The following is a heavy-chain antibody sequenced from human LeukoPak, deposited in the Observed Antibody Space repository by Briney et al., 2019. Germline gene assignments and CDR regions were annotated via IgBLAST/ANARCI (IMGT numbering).Heavy chain of an antibody. Sequence: GGSLRLSCAASGFTFSSYTMNWVRQAPGGGLEWVSSITGRSRYIYYADSVRGRFTISRDNAKNSLYLQMNSLRAEDTAVYYCAKDHTVTSTCYFDAWGQGTLVSVSS. D-gene: IGHD4-11*01. J-gene: IGHJ5*02. CDR2: ITGRSRYI. V-gene: IGHV3-21*01. CDR3: AKDHTVTSTCYFDA. CDR1: GFTFSSYT.